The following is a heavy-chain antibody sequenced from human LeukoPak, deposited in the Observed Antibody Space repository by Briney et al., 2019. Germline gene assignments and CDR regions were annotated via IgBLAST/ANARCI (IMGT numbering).Heavy chain of an antibody. CDR3: ARDQGLLVVAGRFGY. CDR1: GFTFTTYA. V-gene: IGHV3-23*01. D-gene: IGHD6-19*01. J-gene: IGHJ4*02. CDR2: ISSSGDNT. Sequence: GGSLRLSCAASGFTFTTYAMNWVRQAPGKGLEWVSLISSSGDNTHYADSVKGRFTISRDNAKNSLYLQMNSLRAEDTAVYYCARDQGLLVVAGRFGYWGQGTLVTVSS.